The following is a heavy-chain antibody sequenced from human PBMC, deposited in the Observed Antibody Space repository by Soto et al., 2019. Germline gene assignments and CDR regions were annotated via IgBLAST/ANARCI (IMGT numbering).Heavy chain of an antibody. CDR1: GDSVSSNSAA. CDR3: ARQGWFGELNPYYYYYGMDV. J-gene: IGHJ6*02. CDR2: TYYRSKWYN. Sequence: SQTLSLTCAISGDSVSSNSAAWNWIGQSPSRGLEWLGRTYYRSKWYNDYAVSVKSRITVNPDTSKNQFSLQLNSVTPEDTAVYYCARQGWFGELNPYYYYYGMDVWGQGTTVTVSS. V-gene: IGHV6-1*01. D-gene: IGHD3-10*01.